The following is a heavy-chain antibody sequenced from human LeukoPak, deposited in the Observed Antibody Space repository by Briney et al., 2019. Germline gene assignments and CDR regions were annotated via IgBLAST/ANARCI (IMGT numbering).Heavy chain of an antibody. CDR2: IYYSGST. D-gene: IGHD5-24*01. Sequence: SETLSLTCTVSGGSISSYYWSWIRQPPGKGLEWIGYIYYSGSTNYNPSLKSRVTISVDTSKNQFSLKLSSVTAADTAVYYCAREGDGYTFDYWGQGTLVTVSS. V-gene: IGHV4-59*01. CDR3: AREGDGYTFDY. CDR1: GGSISSYY. J-gene: IGHJ4*02.